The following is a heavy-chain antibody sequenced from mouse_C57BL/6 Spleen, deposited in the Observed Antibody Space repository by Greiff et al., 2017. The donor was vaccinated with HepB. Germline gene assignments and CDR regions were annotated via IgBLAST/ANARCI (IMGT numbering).Heavy chain of an antibody. D-gene: IGHD2-4*01. CDR2: IDPEDGET. V-gene: IGHV14-2*01. CDR3: ARRDYGGRGYFDY. J-gene: IGHJ2*01. CDR1: GFNIKDYY. Sequence: EVQLQQSGAELVKPGASVKLSCTASGFNIKDYYMHWVKQRTEQGLEWIGRIDPEDGETKYAQKFQGKATITADTSSNTAYLQLSSLTSEDTAVYYCARRDYGGRGYFDYWGQGTTLTVSS.